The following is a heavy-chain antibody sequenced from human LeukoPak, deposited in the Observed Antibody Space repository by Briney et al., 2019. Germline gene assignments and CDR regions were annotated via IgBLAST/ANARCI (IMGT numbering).Heavy chain of an antibody. CDR2: MNPNSGNT. Sequence: ASVKVSCKASGYTFTSYDISWVRQATGQGLEWMGWMNPNSGNTGYAQKFQGRVTMTRNTSISTAYMELSSLRSEDTAVYYCARVNDSSGYYYVYWGQGTLVTVSS. J-gene: IGHJ4*02. CDR3: ARVNDSSGYYYVY. CDR1: GYTFTSYD. V-gene: IGHV1-8*01. D-gene: IGHD3-22*01.